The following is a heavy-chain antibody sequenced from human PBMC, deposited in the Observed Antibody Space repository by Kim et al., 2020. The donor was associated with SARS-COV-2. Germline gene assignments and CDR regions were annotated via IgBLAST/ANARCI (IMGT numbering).Heavy chain of an antibody. V-gene: IGHV3-30*18. CDR2: ISYDGSNK. CDR3: SKADEEYSSSSPFDY. Sequence: GGSLRLSCAASGFTFSSYGMHWVRQAPGKGLEWVAVISYDGSNKYYADSVKGRFTISRDNSKNTLYLQMNSLRAEDTAVYYCSKADEEYSSSSPFDYWG. J-gene: IGHJ4*01. CDR1: GFTFSSYG. D-gene: IGHD6-6*01.